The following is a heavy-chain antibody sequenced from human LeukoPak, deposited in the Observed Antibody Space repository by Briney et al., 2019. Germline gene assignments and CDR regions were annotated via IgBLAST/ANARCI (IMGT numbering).Heavy chain of an antibody. J-gene: IGHJ4*02. V-gene: IGHV1-69*01. CDR1: GGTFSSYA. CDR3: ARDRGIAAAGKDFDY. Sequence: SVKVSCKASGGTFSSYAISWVRQAPGQGLEWMGGIIPIFGTANHAQKFQGRVTITADESTSTAYMELSSLRSEDTAVYYCARDRGIAAAGKDFDYWGQGTLVTVSS. CDR2: IIPIFGTA. D-gene: IGHD6-13*01.